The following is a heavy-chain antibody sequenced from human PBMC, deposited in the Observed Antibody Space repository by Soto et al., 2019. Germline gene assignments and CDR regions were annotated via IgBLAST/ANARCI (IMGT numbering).Heavy chain of an antibody. Sequence: SETLSLTCAVYCGSFSGYYWSWIRQPPGKGLEWIGEINHSGSTNYNPSLKSRVTISVDTSKNQFSLKLSSVTAADTAVYYCARVLGIGSPGKRRGWFDPWGQGTLVTVSS. CDR1: CGSFSGYY. CDR3: ARVLGIGSPGKRRGWFDP. V-gene: IGHV4-34*01. J-gene: IGHJ5*02. CDR2: INHSGST. D-gene: IGHD1-26*01.